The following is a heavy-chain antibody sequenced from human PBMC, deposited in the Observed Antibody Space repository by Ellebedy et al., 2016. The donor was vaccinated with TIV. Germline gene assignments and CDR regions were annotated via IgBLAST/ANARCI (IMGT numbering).Heavy chain of an antibody. CDR2: IWSDGTAK. J-gene: IGHJ4*02. Sequence: GESLKISCAASEFTFSTYHMHWVRRAPGKGLEWVAVIWSDGTAKFYAESVKGRFTISRDNSRNTLYLEMNSLRADDTALYYCARELGGSGGSDFDYWGQGTLVTVSS. D-gene: IGHD2-15*01. V-gene: IGHV3-33*01. CDR3: ARELGGSGGSDFDY. CDR1: EFTFSTYH.